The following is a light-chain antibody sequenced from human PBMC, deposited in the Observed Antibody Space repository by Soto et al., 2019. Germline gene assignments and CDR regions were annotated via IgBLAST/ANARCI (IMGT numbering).Light chain of an antibody. V-gene: IGKV4-1*01. Sequence: DIVMTQSPDSLAVSLGERATINCKFSQSVLYSSNNKNYLAWYQQKPGQPPKLHIYWASTRESGVPDRFSGSGSGTDFTLTISSLQAEDVAVYYCQQYYSTPPTFGQGTKLEIK. CDR1: QSVLYSSNNKNY. J-gene: IGKJ2*01. CDR3: QQYYSTPPT. CDR2: WAS.